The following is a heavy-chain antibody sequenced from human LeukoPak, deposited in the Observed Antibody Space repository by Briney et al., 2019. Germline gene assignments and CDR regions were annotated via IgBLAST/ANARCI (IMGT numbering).Heavy chain of an antibody. CDR2: IWYDGRKR. CDR1: GFNFSKYG. J-gene: IGHJ3*01. D-gene: IGHD3-3*02. Sequence: GGSLRLSCAASGFNFSKYGIHWVRQAPGKGLEWVAVIWYDGRKRLYADSVKGRVTISRDNSRNTLSLQMNSLTVEDTAVYYCARDRGPLLTFSEWSYDALDFWGQGTAVTVSS. V-gene: IGHV3-33*01. CDR3: ARDRGPLLTFSEWSYDALDF.